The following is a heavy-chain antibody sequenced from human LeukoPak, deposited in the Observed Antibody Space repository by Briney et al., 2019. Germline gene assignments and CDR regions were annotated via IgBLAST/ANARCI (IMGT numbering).Heavy chain of an antibody. J-gene: IGHJ5*02. CDR2: ISHSGST. V-gene: IGHV4-38-2*02. Sequence: SETLSLTCTVSGGSISSYYWGWIRQPPGKGLKWIGSISHSGSTYYNPSLKSRVTISVDTSKNQFSLKLSSVTAADTAVYYCARGQARLSWFDPWGQGTLVTVSS. CDR3: ARGQARLSWFDP. CDR1: GGSISSYY. D-gene: IGHD6-19*01.